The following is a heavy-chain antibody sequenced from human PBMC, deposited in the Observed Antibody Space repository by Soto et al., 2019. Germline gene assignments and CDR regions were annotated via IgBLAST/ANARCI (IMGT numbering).Heavy chain of an antibody. D-gene: IGHD2-8*02. CDR1: GENCLGYC. J-gene: IGHJ3*02. Sequence: SWRASGENCLGYCGGWVSKIHGKGLEWMGMIFPGDSDTKNSPSLEGQITMSVDKSDSSAYLQWRSLKASDTVIYYCAAGYSTGLDAFDIRGQGTM. CDR3: AAGYSTGLDAFDI. CDR2: IFPGDSDT. V-gene: IGHV5-51*01.